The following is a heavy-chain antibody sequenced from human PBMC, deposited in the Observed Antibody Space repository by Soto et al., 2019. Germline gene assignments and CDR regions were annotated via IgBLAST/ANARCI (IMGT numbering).Heavy chain of an antibody. J-gene: IGHJ6*02. CDR3: AKGGRGYYYYGMDV. CDR2: ISWDGGST. Sequence: GGSLRLSCAASGFTFDDYTMHWVRQAPGKGLEWVSLISWDGGSTYYADSVKGRFTISRDNSKNSLYLQMNSLRTEDTALYYCAKGGRGYYYYGMDVWGQGTTVTAP. CDR1: GFTFDDYT. V-gene: IGHV3-43*01.